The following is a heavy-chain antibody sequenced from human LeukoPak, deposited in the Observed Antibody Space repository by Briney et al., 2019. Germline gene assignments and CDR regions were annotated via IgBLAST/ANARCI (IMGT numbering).Heavy chain of an antibody. J-gene: IGHJ5*02. CDR1: GFAFSSHF. CDR3: ARWLQFGRSHNWFDP. Sequence: PGKSLRLSCAASGFAFSSHFMHWVRQAPGKGLEWVTSVSYDGSNEYYADSVKGRFTVSRDNSKNTLYLQVNSLRPEDTAVYYCARWLQFGRSHNWFDPWGQGTLVTVSS. V-gene: IGHV3-30*04. D-gene: IGHD5-24*01. CDR2: VSYDGSNE.